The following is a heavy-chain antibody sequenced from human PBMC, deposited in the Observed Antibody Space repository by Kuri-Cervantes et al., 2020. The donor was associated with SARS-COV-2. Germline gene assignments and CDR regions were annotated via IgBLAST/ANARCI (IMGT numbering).Heavy chain of an antibody. Sequence: GGSLRLSCAASGFIFSSYWMSWVRQVPGKGLEWVANIKQRGNEKYYVDSVKGRFTISRDNAQNSLYLEMNSLRAEDTAVYYCARDGSPRVWSGYYTDYWGQGTLVTVSS. D-gene: IGHD3-3*01. CDR3: ARDGSPRVWSGYYTDY. J-gene: IGHJ4*02. CDR2: IKQRGNEK. CDR1: GFIFSSYW. V-gene: IGHV3-7*01.